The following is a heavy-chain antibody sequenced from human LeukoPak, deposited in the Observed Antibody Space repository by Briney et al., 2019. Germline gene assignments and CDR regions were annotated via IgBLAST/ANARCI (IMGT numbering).Heavy chain of an antibody. Sequence: SQSLSLTWVVDGGSASAFYWSWSCPPPRTRLYRVGGIYHSGSTNYNPSLKSRVTISVDTSKNQFSLKLSSVTAADTAVYYCARGKYSYGYSYRSYGMDVWGQGTTVTVSS. D-gene: IGHD5-18*01. CDR3: ARGKYSYGYSYRSYGMDV. CDR2: IYHSGST. CDR1: GGSASAFY. J-gene: IGHJ6*02. V-gene: IGHV4-34*01.